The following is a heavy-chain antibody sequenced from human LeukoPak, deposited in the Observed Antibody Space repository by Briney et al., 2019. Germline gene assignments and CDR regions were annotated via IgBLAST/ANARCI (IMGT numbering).Heavy chain of an antibody. CDR2: ISSSSSYI. Sequence: GGSLRLSCAASGFTFSSYSMNWVRQASGKGLEWVSSISSSSSYIYYADSVKGRFTISRDNAKNSLYLQMNSLRAEDTAVYYCARDGMITFGGVIVAYYFDYWGQGTLVTVSS. CDR1: GFTFSSYS. V-gene: IGHV3-21*01. J-gene: IGHJ4*02. D-gene: IGHD3-16*02. CDR3: ARDGMITFGGVIVAYYFDY.